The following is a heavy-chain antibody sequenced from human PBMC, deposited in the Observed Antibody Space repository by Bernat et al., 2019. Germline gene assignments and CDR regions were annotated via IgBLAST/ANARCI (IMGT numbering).Heavy chain of an antibody. D-gene: IGHD5-18*01. CDR1: GGSISSSNW. CDR3: ARVIQLWSGDLYFDY. V-gene: IGHV4-4*02. J-gene: IGHJ4*02. CDR2: IYHSGST. Sequence: QVQLQESGPGLVKPSQTLSLTCTVSGGSISSSNWWSWVRQPPGKGLEWIGEIYHSGSTNYNPSLKSRVTISVDKSKNQFSLKLSSVTAADTAVYYCARVIQLWSGDLYFDYWGQGTLVTVSS.